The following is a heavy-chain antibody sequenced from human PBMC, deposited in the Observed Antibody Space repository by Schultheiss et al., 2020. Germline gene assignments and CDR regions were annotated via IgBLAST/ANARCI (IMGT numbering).Heavy chain of an antibody. CDR2: IYYSGST. CDR3: ATSTLDGIAVAGT. Sequence: SETLSLTCAVYGGSFSGYYWSWIRQPPGKGLEWIGSIYYSGSTYYNPSLKSRVTISVDTSKNQFSLKLSSVTAADTAVYYCATSTLDGIAVAGTWGQGTLVTVSS. CDR1: GGSFSGYY. D-gene: IGHD6-19*01. V-gene: IGHV4-34*01. J-gene: IGHJ5*02.